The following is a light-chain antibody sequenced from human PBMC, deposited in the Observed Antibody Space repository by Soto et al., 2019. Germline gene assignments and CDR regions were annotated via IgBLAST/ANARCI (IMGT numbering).Light chain of an antibody. J-gene: IGKJ1*01. CDR3: QQDETYSPWT. Sequence: DIQMTQSPSSLSASVGDRITITCRASQIIDTWLAWYPQKPGKAPKLLIYKASSLENGVPSRFSGSGSGTEFTLPISRLQPDDFAAYYCQQDETYSPWTFGQGTKVEVK. V-gene: IGKV1-5*03. CDR2: KAS. CDR1: QIIDTW.